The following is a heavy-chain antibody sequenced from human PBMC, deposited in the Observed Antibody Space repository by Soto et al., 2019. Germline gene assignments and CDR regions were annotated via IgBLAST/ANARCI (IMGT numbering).Heavy chain of an antibody. CDR2: ISYDGSNK. V-gene: IGHV3-30-3*01. CDR1: GFTFSSYA. Sequence: GGSLRLSCAASGFTFSSYAMHWVRQAPGKGLEWVAVISYDGSNKYYADSVKGRFTISRDNSKNTLYLQMNSLRAEDTAVYYCARGPWELLSRWGQGTLVTVSS. J-gene: IGHJ4*02. CDR3: ARGPWELLSR. D-gene: IGHD1-26*01.